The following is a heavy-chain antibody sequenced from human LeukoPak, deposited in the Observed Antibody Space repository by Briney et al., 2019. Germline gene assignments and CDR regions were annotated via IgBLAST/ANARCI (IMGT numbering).Heavy chain of an antibody. J-gene: IGHJ5*01. CDR1: GGSISSGSYY. CDR2: IYTSGST. CDR3: ARGLNWFDY. D-gene: IGHD3-16*01. V-gene: IGHV4-61*02. Sequence: SETLSLTCTVSGGSISSGSYYWSWIRQPAGKGLEWIGRIYTSGSTNYNPSLKSRVTMSIDTSKKQFSLKLNSVTAADTAAYYCARGLNWFDYWGQGTLVTVSS.